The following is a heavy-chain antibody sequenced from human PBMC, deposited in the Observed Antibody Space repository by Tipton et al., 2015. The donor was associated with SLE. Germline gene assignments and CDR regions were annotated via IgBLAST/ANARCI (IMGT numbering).Heavy chain of an antibody. CDR2: ISYSGSI. Sequence: TLSLTCTVSGGSISSDYWSWIRQPPGKGLEWIGYISYSGSINYNPSLKSRVTISVDTSKNQFSLKLNSVTAADTAVYYCARGSSAFEIWGQGTLVTVSS. CDR3: ARGSSAFEI. D-gene: IGHD3-10*01. J-gene: IGHJ3*02. V-gene: IGHV4-59*07. CDR1: GGSISSDY.